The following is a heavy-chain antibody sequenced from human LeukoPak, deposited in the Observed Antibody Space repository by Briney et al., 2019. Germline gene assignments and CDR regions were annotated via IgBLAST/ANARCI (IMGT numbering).Heavy chain of an antibody. CDR2: IWYDGSNK. CDR3: ARDGDVRGYSYGLYYFDY. D-gene: IGHD5-18*01. V-gene: IGHV3-33*01. J-gene: IGHJ4*02. CDR1: GFTLKTYG. Sequence: GGSLRLSCVASGFTLKTYGMHWVRQVPGKGLEWVAVIWYDGSNKYYADSVKGRFTISRDNSKNTLYLQMNSLRAEDTAVYYCARDGDVRGYSYGLYYFDYWGQGTLVTVSS.